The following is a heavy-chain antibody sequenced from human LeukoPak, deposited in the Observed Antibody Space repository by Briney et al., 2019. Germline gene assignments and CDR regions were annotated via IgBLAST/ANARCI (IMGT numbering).Heavy chain of an antibody. J-gene: IGHJ5*01. CDR3: ARLVGASWFDS. Sequence: SQTLSLTCAISGDSVSSNSVTWTWLRQSPSRGLEWLGRTYYRSKWNNGYAGSTKSRITINPDTSKNQFSLQLNSVTPEDTAVYYCARLVGASWFDSWGQGTLVTVSS. D-gene: IGHD1-26*01. CDR2: TYYRSKWNN. V-gene: IGHV6-1*01. CDR1: GDSVSSNSVT.